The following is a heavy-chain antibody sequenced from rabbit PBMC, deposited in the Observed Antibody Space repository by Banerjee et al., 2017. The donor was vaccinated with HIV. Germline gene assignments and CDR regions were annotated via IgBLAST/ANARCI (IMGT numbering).Heavy chain of an antibody. CDR1: GFSFSSSYD. Sequence: QEQLEESGGDLVKPEGSLTLTCTASGFSFSSSYDMCWVRQAPGKGLEWIACIYTGFITRTYYASWAKGRFTISKTSSTTVTLQMTSLTAADTATYFCARDRYAGGNGNNIFNLWGPGTLVTVS. D-gene: IGHD4-2*01. CDR3: ARDRYAGGNGNNIFNL. J-gene: IGHJ4*01. V-gene: IGHV1S45*01. CDR2: IYTGFITRT.